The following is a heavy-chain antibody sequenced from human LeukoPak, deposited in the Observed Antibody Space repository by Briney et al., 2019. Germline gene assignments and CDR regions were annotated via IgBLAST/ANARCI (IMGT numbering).Heavy chain of an antibody. Sequence: ASETLSLTCTISGYSISSGYYWGWIRQPPGKGLEWIGSIYHSGSTYYNPSLKSRVTISLDTSENQFSLKLSSVIAADTAVYYCARDLYSSGWGYFDYWGQGTLVTVSS. CDR3: ARDLYSSGWGYFDY. CDR2: IYHSGST. CDR1: GYSISSGYY. V-gene: IGHV4-38-2*02. D-gene: IGHD6-19*01. J-gene: IGHJ4*02.